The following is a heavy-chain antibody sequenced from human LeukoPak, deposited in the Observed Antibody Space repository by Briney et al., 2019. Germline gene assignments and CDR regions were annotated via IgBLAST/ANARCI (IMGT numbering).Heavy chain of an antibody. V-gene: IGHV3-66*01. J-gene: IGHJ5*02. Sequence: PGGSLRLSCAASGFTVSDNYMSWVRQAPGKGLEWVSVFYSGGSTRYADSVKGRFTISRDNSRNTLYLQMNSLRADDTAVYYCAKGARGDTVTSIVGLNWFDPWGQGTLVTVSS. D-gene: IGHD4-17*01. CDR1: GFTVSDNY. CDR2: FYSGGST. CDR3: AKGARGDTVTSIVGLNWFDP.